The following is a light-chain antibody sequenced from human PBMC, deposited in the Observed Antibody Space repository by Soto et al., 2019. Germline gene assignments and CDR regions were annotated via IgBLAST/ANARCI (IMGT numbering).Light chain of an antibody. V-gene: IGKV1-39*01. CDR3: QQSYSTPPT. CDR1: QSISSY. Sequence: DIQMTQSPSSLSASVGDRVTITCRASQSISSYLNWYQQKPGKAPKVLIYAASNLQSGVPSRFSGSESGTEFTLTISSLHPEDFAIYYCQQSYSTPPTFGQGTKVEIK. J-gene: IGKJ1*01. CDR2: AAS.